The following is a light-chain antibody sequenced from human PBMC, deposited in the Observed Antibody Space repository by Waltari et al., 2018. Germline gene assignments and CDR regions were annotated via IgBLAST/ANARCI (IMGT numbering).Light chain of an antibody. CDR1: SWHSTNV. CDR3: QTGGHGTWV. V-gene: IGLV4-69*01. J-gene: IGLJ3*02. Sequence: QLVLTQSPSASASLGASVKLTCTLSSWHSTNVIAWLQKRPEKGPRHLMKVYSDGSHNKGDEIPDRFSGSSSGAERYLTISSLQSEDEADYYCQTGGHGTWVFGGGTKLTVL. CDR2: VYSDGSH.